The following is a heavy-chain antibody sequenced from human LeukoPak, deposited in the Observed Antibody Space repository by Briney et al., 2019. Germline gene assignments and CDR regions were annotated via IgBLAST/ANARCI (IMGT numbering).Heavy chain of an antibody. J-gene: IGHJ4*02. D-gene: IGHD4-17*01. CDR2: IYYSGST. CDR3: ARDNRRLRQFDY. V-gene: IGHV4-59*01. CDR1: GGSISSYY. Sequence: SETLSLTCTVSGGSISSYYWSWIRQPPGKGLEWIGYIYYSGSTNYNPSLKSRVTISVDTSKNQFSLKLSSVTAPDTAVYYCARDNRRLRQFDYWGQGTLVTVSS.